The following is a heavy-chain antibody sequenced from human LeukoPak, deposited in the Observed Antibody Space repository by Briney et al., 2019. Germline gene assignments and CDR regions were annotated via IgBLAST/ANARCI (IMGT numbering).Heavy chain of an antibody. V-gene: IGHV3-66*01. D-gene: IGHD1-26*01. Sequence: PGGSLRLSCAASGFTVSSNYMSWVRQAPGKGLEWVSVVYSGGSTFYADSVKGRFAISRDNSKNTLYLQVNSLRVEDTAVYYCAREGGGSYYFDYWGQGTPVTVSS. CDR2: VYSGGST. CDR1: GFTVSSNY. J-gene: IGHJ4*02. CDR3: AREGGGSYYFDY.